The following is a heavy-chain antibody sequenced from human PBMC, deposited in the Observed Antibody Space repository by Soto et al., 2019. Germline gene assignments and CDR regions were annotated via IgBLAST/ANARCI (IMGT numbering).Heavy chain of an antibody. CDR2: INNDGSSR. Sequence: PGGTLRLSCAASGFTFSSYWMHWVRQSPGKGLMWVSRINNDGSSRSYADSVKGRFTIFRDNARNTLYLQVNSLSPQHTAVYYCARDATTGYSADGDYWGQGTLVTVSS. CDR1: GFTFSSYW. D-gene: IGHD1-26*01. J-gene: IGHJ4*02. CDR3: ARDATTGYSADGDY. V-gene: IGHV3-74*01.